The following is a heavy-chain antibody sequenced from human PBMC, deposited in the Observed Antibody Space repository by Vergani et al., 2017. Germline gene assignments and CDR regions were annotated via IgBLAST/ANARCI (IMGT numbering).Heavy chain of an antibody. V-gene: IGHV4-30-4*08. D-gene: IGHD3-10*01. CDR1: DDSIYRGEYY. CDR2: ISSSGSP. J-gene: IGHJ3*01. Sequence: QVHLRESGPGLVHPSQTLSLTCAVSDDSIYRGEYYWTWVRHSPGKGLEWIGSISSSGSPYYNPTLKSRLAFSVDTSKNLFSLRLKSVTATDTGMYYCARPVGPSAIADGYHVWGQGTMVTVS. CDR3: ARPVGPSAIADGYHV.